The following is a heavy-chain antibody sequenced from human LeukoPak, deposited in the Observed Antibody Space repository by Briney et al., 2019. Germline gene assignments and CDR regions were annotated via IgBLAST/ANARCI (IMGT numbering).Heavy chain of an antibody. CDR2: IKQDGSEK. D-gene: IGHD4-17*01. J-gene: IGHJ4*02. Sequence: GGSLRLSCAASGFTFSSYWMSWVRQAPGKGLEWVANIKQDGSEKYYVASVKGRFTISRDNAKNSLYLQMNSLRAEDTAVYYCARDDVAYVGVTTVTTWAAGYDYWGQGTLVTVPS. CDR3: ARDDVAYVGVTTVTTWAAGYDY. V-gene: IGHV3-7*01. CDR1: GFTFSSYW.